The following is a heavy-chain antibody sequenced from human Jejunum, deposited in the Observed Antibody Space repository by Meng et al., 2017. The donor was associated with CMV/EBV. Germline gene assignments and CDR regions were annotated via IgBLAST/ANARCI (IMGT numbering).Heavy chain of an antibody. J-gene: IGHJ4*02. V-gene: IGHV3-15*05. CDR1: GGSFSGFY. Sequence: VQLQKRGPGLLKPSETLSLTCTVHGGSFSGFYWTWIRQTPGKGLELVGRLKSKADGGTIDYAAPVKGRFTISRDDSKNTLYLQMNSLKTDDTAVYYCTTDRGIAARPLFDYWGQGTLVTVSS. CDR2: LKSKADGGTI. D-gene: IGHD6-6*01. CDR3: TTDRGIAARPLFDY.